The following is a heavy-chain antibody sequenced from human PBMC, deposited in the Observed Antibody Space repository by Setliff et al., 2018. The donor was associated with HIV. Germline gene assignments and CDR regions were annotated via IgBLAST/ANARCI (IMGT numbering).Heavy chain of an antibody. CDR3: ARGGFWPNDAFDI. D-gene: IGHD3-3*01. V-gene: IGHV3-23*01. J-gene: IGHJ3*02. Sequence: PGGSLRLSCAVSGFTFRSYAMDWVRQAPGKGLEGVSGIIGSGCHTYYAESVKGRFTISRDKSKNTLYLQMNSLRAEDTAVYYCARGGFWPNDAFDIWGQGTMVTVSS. CDR2: IIGSGCHT. CDR1: GFTFRSYA.